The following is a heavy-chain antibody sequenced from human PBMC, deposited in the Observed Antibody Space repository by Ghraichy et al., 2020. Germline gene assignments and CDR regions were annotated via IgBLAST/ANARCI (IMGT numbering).Heavy chain of an antibody. D-gene: IGHD2-2*01. Sequence: LSLTCTVSGGSISSSSYYWGWIRQPPGKGLEWIGSIYYSGSTYYNPSLKSRVTISVDTSKNQFSLKLSSVTAADTAVYYCARHERSFQMYQLPTTHWFDPWGQGTLVTVSS. V-gene: IGHV4-39*01. CDR2: IYYSGST. CDR3: ARHERSFQMYQLPTTHWFDP. CDR1: GGSISSSSYY. J-gene: IGHJ5*02.